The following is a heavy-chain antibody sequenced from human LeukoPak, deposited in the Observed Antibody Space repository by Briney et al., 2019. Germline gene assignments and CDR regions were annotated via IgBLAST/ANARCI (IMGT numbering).Heavy chain of an antibody. J-gene: IGHJ3*02. CDR3: AREGLGAFDI. Sequence: NSSETLSPTCAVSGGSISSGGYSWSWIRQPPGKGLEWIGYIYHSGSTYYNPSLKSRVTISVDRSKNQFSLKLSSVTAADTAVYYCAREGLGAFDIWGQGTMVTVSS. V-gene: IGHV4-30-2*01. CDR2: IYHSGST. CDR1: GGSISSGGYS.